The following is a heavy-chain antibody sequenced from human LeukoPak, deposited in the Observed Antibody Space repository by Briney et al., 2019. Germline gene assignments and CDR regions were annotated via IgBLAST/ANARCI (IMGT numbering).Heavy chain of an antibody. CDR2: INPNSGGT. V-gene: IGHV1-2*04. J-gene: IGHJ2*01. Sequence: ASVKVSCKASGYTFIGYYMHWVRQAPGQGLEWMGWINPNSGGTNYAQKFQGWVTMTRDTSISTAYMELSRLRSDDTAVYYCARGRRMVVTAIAPWYFDLWGRGTLVTVSS. CDR1: GYTFIGYY. CDR3: ARGRRMVVTAIAPWYFDL. D-gene: IGHD2-21*02.